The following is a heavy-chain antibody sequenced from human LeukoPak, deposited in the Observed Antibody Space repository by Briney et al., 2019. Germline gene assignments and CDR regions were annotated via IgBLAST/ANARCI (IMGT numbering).Heavy chain of an antibody. CDR2: INHSGTT. V-gene: IGHV4-34*01. CDR3: ARKRGYCSSTSCYLYWFDP. D-gene: IGHD2-2*01. Sequence: SETLSLTCAVYGGSFSGYYWSWIRQPPGKGLEWIGEINHSGTTNYYASLTSRVSLTVATSKDQFSLKLSSVTAADTAVYYCARKRGYCSSTSCYLYWFDPWGQGTLVTVSS. J-gene: IGHJ5*02. CDR1: GGSFSGYY.